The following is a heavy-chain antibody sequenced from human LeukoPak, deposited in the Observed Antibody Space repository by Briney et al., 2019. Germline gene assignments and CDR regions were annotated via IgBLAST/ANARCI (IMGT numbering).Heavy chain of an antibody. D-gene: IGHD1-7*01. CDR3: ARANRTYYFDY. J-gene: IGHJ4*02. CDR1: GFTFGSYE. V-gene: IGHV3-48*03. CDR2: ISSSGSTI. Sequence: PGGSLILSCAASGFTFGSYEMNWVRQAPGKGLEWVSYISSSGSTIYYADSVKGRFTISRDNAKNSLYLQMNSLRAEDMAVYYCARANRTYYFDYWGKGTLETFSS.